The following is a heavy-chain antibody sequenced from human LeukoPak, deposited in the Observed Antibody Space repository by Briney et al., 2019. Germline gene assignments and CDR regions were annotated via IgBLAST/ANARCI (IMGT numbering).Heavy chain of an antibody. D-gene: IGHD2-15*01. CDR3: ARGVVVVVAAMRNGNWFDP. CDR1: GGTFSSYA. J-gene: IGHJ5*02. CDR2: IIPIFGTA. V-gene: IGHV1-69*05. Sequence: ASVKVSCKASGGTFSSYAISRVRQAPGQGLEWMGGIIPIFGTANYAQKFQGRVTITTDESTSTAYMELSSLRSEDTAVYYCARGVVVVVAAMRNGNWFDPWGQGTLVTVSS.